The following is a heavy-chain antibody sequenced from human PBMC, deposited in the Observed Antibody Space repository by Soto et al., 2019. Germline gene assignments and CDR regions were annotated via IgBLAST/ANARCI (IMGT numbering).Heavy chain of an antibody. V-gene: IGHV4-59*08. J-gene: IGHJ5*02. CDR2: IYYSGST. D-gene: IGHD6-13*01. Sequence: QVQLQESGPGLVKPSETLSLTCTVSGGSISSYYWSWIPQPPGKGLEWIGYIYYSGSTNYNPSLTSRVTISVDTSKSQFSLKLSSVTAADTAVYYCARLGVGYSNSSGPWGQGTLVTVSS. CDR3: ARLGVGYSNSSGP. CDR1: GGSISSYY.